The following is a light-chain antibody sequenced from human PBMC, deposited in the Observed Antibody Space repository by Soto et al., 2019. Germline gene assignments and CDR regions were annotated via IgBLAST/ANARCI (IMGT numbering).Light chain of an antibody. V-gene: IGKV2-30*02. CDR2: KVS. J-gene: IGKJ1*01. Sequence: DVVMTQSPLSLPVTLGQPASISCRSSQSLIHSDGDTYLNWFQQRPGQSPRRLICKVSDRDSGVXDXXSGSGSGTDFTMNISRVEAEDVGIYYCMQGTHWPWTFGQGTEVEIK. CDR1: QSLIHSDGDTY. CDR3: MQGTHWPWT.